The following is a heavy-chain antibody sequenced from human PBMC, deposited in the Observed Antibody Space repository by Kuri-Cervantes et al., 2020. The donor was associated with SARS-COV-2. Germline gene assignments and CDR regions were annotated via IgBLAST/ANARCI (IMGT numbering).Heavy chain of an antibody. J-gene: IGHJ6*02. CDR3: ARVPSITMVRRANSYGMDV. CDR2: INSDGSST. V-gene: IGHV3-74*01. CDR1: GFTFSSYW. Sequence: GESLKISCAASGFTFSSYWMHWVRQAPGKGLVWVSRINSDGSSTSYADSVKGRFTISRDNAKNTLYLQMNSLRAEDTAVYYYARVPSITMVRRANSYGMDVWGQGTTVTVSS. D-gene: IGHD3-10*01.